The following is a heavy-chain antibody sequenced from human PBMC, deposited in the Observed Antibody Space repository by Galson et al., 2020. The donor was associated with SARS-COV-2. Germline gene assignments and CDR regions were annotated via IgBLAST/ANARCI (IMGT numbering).Heavy chain of an antibody. Sequence: SGPTLVKPTQTLTLTCSFSGFSLNTGGVGVAWIRQPPGEALEWLGMIYWDDDKRYSPSLKNRLTITKDTSKNLVVLRMTNMDPVDTATYYCAHRGRATANDAFDIWGQGTLVTVS. CDR2: IYWDDDK. CDR1: GFSLNTGGVG. V-gene: IGHV2-5*02. CDR3: AHRGRATANDAFDI. J-gene: IGHJ3*02.